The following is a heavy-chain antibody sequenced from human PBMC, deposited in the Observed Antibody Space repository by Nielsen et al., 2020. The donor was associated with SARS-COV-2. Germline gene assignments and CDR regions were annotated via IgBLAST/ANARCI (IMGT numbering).Heavy chain of an antibody. CDR3: AKIKYYDFWSGYYEN. D-gene: IGHD3-3*01. J-gene: IGHJ4*02. CDR1: GFTFRSFG. Sequence: GESLKISCLASGFTFRSFGMSWVRQAPGRGLEWVSAIRGSGEVTYYADSVKGRFTISRDNSKSTVYLQMDSLRAEDTAVYYCAKIKYYDFWSGYYENWGQGSPVTVSS. V-gene: IGHV3-23*01. CDR2: IRGSGEVT.